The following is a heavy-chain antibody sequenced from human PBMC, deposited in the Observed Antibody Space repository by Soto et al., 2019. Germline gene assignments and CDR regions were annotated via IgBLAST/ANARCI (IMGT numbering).Heavy chain of an antibody. D-gene: IGHD1-1*01. J-gene: IGHJ6*02. CDR3: ARGPPGGYNWNAPDYYYYGMDV. CDR1: GFTVSNNY. CDR2: IYSGGST. Sequence: PGGSLRLSCAASGFTVSNNYMSWVRQAPGKGLEWVSVIYSGGSTYYADSVKGRFTISRDNSKNTLYLQMNSLRAEDTAVYYCARGPPGGYNWNAPDYYYYGMDVWGQGTTVTVSS. V-gene: IGHV3-66*01.